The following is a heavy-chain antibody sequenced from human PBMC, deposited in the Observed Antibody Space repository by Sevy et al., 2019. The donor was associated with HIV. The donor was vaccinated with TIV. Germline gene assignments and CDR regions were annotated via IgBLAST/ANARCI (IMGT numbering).Heavy chain of an antibody. D-gene: IGHD2-15*01. Sequence: SETLSLTCTVSGGSISPFYWTWIRQPPEKGLEWIGYVYYSGRTYYNPSLRSRVTISVKTSKNQFSLKVTSVTAADTALYYCARAQCSGGSCYADYWGQGTLVTVSS. CDR2: VYYSGRT. J-gene: IGHJ4*02. V-gene: IGHV4-59*01. CDR1: GGSISPFY. CDR3: ARAQCSGGSCYADY.